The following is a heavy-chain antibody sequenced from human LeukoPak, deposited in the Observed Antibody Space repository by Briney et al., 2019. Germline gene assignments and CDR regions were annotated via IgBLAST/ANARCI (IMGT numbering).Heavy chain of an antibody. CDR1: GGSISSYS. D-gene: IGHD5-24*01. CDR3: ARAGPRRDGYNFDC. V-gene: IGHV4-59*01. Sequence: SETLSLTCTVSGGSISSYSWSWIRQPPRKGLEWIGLVYDGGSTYYNPSLKSRVTISLDTSKNQVSLNLNSVTSPDTAVYYCARAGPRRDGYNFDCWGQGTLVTVSS. CDR2: VYDGGST. J-gene: IGHJ4*02.